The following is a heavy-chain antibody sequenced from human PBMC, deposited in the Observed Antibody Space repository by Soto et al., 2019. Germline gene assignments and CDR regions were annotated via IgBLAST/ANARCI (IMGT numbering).Heavy chain of an antibody. J-gene: IGHJ4*02. V-gene: IGHV4-39*01. CDR2: INYSGNT. Sequence: SETLSLTCSVSGVSIITDTYYWGWIRQAPGKGLEWIGIINYSGNTYYTPSLSSRVTVAVDTSKNQFSLQLRSVIAADTAMYYGARHKNHADGHDHWGQGILVNGS. CDR1: GVSIITDTYY. CDR3: ARHKNHADGHDH.